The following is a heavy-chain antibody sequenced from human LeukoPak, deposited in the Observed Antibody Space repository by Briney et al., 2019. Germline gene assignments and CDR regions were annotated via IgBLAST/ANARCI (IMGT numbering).Heavy chain of an antibody. CDR2: INHSGST. CDR1: GGSFSGYY. Sequence: PSETLSLTCAVYGGSFSGYYWSWIRQPPGKGLEWIGEINHSGSTNYNPSLKSRVTISVDTSKNQFSLKLSSVTAADTAVYYCARVRNIAALSLFCWYFDLWGRGTLVTVSS. D-gene: IGHD6-6*01. V-gene: IGHV4-34*01. J-gene: IGHJ2*01. CDR3: ARVRNIAALSLFCWYFDL.